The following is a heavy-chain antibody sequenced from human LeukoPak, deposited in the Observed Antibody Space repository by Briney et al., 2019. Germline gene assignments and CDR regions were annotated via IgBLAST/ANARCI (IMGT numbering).Heavy chain of an antibody. CDR1: GDSISGFY. V-gene: IGHV4-59*01. D-gene: IGHD6-13*01. CDR2: IYYSGST. Sequence: SETLSLTCTVSGDSISGFYWSWIRQPPGKGLEWIGYIYYSGSTNYNPSLKSRVTISVDTSKNQSSLKLTSVTAADTAVYYCAREVVAAAGTVDYWGQGTLVTVSS. J-gene: IGHJ4*02. CDR3: AREVVAAAGTVDY.